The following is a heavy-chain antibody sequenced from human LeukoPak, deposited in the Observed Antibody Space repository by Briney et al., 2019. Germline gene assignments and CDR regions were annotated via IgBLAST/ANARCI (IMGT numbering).Heavy chain of an antibody. J-gene: IGHJ4*02. CDR2: ISYDGSNK. CDR3: ATGSSPYYDSSGYVSDY. Sequence: GGSLRLSCAASGFTFSSYAMHWVRQAPGKGLEWVAVISYDGSNKYYADSVQGRFTISRDNSKNTLYLQMNSLRAEDTAVYYCATGSSPYYDSSGYVSDYWGQGTLVTVSS. V-gene: IGHV3-30*04. D-gene: IGHD3-22*01. CDR1: GFTFSSYA.